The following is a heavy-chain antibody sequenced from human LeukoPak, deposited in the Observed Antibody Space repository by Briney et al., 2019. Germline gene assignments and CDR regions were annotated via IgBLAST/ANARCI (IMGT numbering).Heavy chain of an antibody. CDR2: FYSSGST. J-gene: IGHJ4*02. Sequence: PLETLSLTCTVSGGSIGSHYWNWIRQPAGKGLEWIGRFYSSGSTNYTPSLKSRVTMSVDTSRNQFSLSLNSMTAADTAVYYCARGLHQYYFDSWGQGTLVTVSS. V-gene: IGHV4-4*07. CDR3: ARGLHQYYFDS. D-gene: IGHD2-21*01. CDR1: GGSIGSHY.